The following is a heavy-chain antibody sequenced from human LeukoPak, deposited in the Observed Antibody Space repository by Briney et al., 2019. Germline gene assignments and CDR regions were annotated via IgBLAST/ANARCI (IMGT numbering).Heavy chain of an antibody. Sequence: GASVKVSCKASGYSFTTYGITWVRQAPGQGLEWMGWISTHNGNTKYSQKLQGRVTMTTDTSTTTVYMELRSLRSDDTAVYYCARDPNQYEAVHPFDYWGQGTLVTVSS. CDR1: GYSFTTYG. D-gene: IGHD6-19*01. CDR3: ARDPNQYEAVHPFDY. V-gene: IGHV1-18*01. J-gene: IGHJ4*02. CDR2: ISTHNGNT.